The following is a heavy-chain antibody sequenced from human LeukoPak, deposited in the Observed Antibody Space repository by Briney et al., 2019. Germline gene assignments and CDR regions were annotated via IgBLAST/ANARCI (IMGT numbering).Heavy chain of an antibody. Sequence: SQTLSLTCTVSGGSISSGGYYWSWIRQHPGKGLEWIGYIYYSGSTYYNPSLKSRVTISVDTSKNQFSLKLSSVTAADTAVYYCVGFGEESTYDYVWGSYRHSPDYWGQGTLVTVSS. CDR1: GGSISSGGYY. CDR2: IYYSGST. V-gene: IGHV4-31*03. D-gene: IGHD3-16*02. CDR3: VGFGEESTYDYVWGSYRHSPDY. J-gene: IGHJ4*02.